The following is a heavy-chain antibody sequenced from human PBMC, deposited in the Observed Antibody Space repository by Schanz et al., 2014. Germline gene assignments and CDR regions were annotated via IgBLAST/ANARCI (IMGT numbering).Heavy chain of an antibody. CDR3: AKDAPYPFDL. CDR1: GFGFSSYG. V-gene: IGHV3-33*03. CDR2: IWYDGSNK. J-gene: IGHJ2*01. Sequence: VQLVESGGGLIQPGGSLRLSCAASGFGFSSYGMHWVRQAPGKGLEWVAVIWYDGSNKYYADSVKGRFTISRDNAKNTLYLQMNSLRAEDTAIYYCAKDAPYPFDLWGRGTLITVSS.